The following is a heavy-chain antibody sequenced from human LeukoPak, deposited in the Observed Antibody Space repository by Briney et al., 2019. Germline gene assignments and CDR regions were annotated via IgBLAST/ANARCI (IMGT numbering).Heavy chain of an antibody. CDR1: GGSISGDY. J-gene: IGHJ4*02. D-gene: IGHD4-17*01. Sequence: SETLSLTCTVSGGSISGDYWSWIRQSPGKGLEWIAYIHSSGSTSYNPSLKSRVTISVDTSKNEFSLKLTSVNAADTAVYYCATGGDETTTVTTGGHYWGQGTLVTVSS. CDR3: ATGGDETTTVTTGGHY. CDR2: IHSSGST. V-gene: IGHV4-59*01.